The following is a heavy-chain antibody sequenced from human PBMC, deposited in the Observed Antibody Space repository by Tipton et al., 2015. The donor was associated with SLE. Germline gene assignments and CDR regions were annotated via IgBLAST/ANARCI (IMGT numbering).Heavy chain of an antibody. CDR3: ARGGYSSGWYGDYFVY. CDR1: GDTISDHY. J-gene: IGHJ4*02. Sequence: LRLSCTVSGDTISDHYWCWIRQPPGKGLEWIGYISYSGSTNYSPSLKSRVTISLDTSKTQFSLKLRSVTAADTAIYYCARGGYSSGWYGDYFVYCGQGTLVTVSS. CDR2: ISYSGST. V-gene: IGHV4-59*11. D-gene: IGHD6-19*01.